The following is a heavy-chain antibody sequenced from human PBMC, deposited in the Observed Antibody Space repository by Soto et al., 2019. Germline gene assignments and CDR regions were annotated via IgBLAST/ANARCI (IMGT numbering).Heavy chain of an antibody. CDR3: AEDIDAYCGGDCYSAAFDY. J-gene: IGHJ4*02. CDR1: GFTFDDYT. Sequence: PGGSLRLSCAASGFTFDDYTMHWVRQAPGKGLEWVSLISWDGGSTYYADSVKGRFTISRDNSKNSLYLQMNSLRTEDTALYYCAEDIDAYCGGDCYSAAFDYWGQGTLVTVSS. CDR2: ISWDGGST. V-gene: IGHV3-43*01. D-gene: IGHD2-21*02.